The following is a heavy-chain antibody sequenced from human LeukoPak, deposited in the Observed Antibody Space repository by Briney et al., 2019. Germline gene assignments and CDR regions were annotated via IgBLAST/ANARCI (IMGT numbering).Heavy chain of an antibody. D-gene: IGHD1-26*01. CDR3: ARVRWGSYYVDGDAFDI. J-gene: IGHJ3*02. CDR2: IYYSGST. CDR1: GGSISSSSSY. Sequence: SETLSLTCTVSGGSISSSSSYWGWIRQPPGKGLEWIVSIYYSGSTYYNPSLKSRVTISVDTSKNQFSLKLSSVTAADTAVYYCARVRWGSYYVDGDAFDIWGQGTMVTVSS. V-gene: IGHV4-39*01.